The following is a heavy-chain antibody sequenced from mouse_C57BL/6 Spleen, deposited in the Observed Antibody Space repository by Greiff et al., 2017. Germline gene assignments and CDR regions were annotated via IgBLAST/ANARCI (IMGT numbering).Heavy chain of an antibody. Sequence: VQLQQPGAELVMPGASVKLSCKASGYTFTSYWMHWVKQRPGQGLEWIGEIDPSDSYTNYNQKFKGKSPLTVDKSSSTAYMQLSSLTSEDSAVYYCARGANAMDYWGQGTSVTVSS. CDR3: ARGANAMDY. V-gene: IGHV1-69*01. CDR2: IDPSDSYT. CDR1: GYTFTSYW. J-gene: IGHJ4*01.